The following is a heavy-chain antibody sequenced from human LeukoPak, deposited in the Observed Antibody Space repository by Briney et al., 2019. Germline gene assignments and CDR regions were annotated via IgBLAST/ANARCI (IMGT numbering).Heavy chain of an antibody. CDR2: IKKDGSEK. CDR3: ARVVWGQLTYYFDY. J-gene: IGHJ4*02. D-gene: IGHD3-16*01. Sequence: GGSLRLSCAASGFTLSNYAMSWVRQAPGKGLEWVANIKKDGSEKYYVDSVKGRFTISRDNAKNSLYLQMHSLRAEDTAVYYCARVVWGQLTYYFDYWGQGTLVTVSS. V-gene: IGHV3-7*01. CDR1: GFTLSNYA.